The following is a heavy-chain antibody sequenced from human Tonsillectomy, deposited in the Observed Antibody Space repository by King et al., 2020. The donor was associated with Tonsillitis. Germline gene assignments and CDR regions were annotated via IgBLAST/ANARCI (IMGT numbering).Heavy chain of an antibody. Sequence: QLQESGPGLVKPSETLSLICSVSGDSISSYYWTWIRQPPGKGLEWLGYFPYSGSTFSNPYYNPSLKSRVIMSVDASKNQFSLKLNSVTAADTAVYFCARGGRLFDYWGQGTVVTVSS. CDR2: FPYSGSTFSNP. D-gene: IGHD1-26*01. CDR1: GDSISSYY. CDR3: ARGGRLFDY. V-gene: IGHV4-59*01. J-gene: IGHJ4*02.